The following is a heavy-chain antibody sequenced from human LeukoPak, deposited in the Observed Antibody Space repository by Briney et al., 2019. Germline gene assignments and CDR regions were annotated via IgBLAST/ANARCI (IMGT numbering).Heavy chain of an antibody. CDR1: GFTFSSYG. V-gene: IGHV3-33*01. D-gene: IGHD3-3*01. CDR2: IWYDGSNK. J-gene: IGHJ4*02. CDR3: ARGRDFGDYDFWSGYIY. Sequence: GGSLRLSCAASGFTFSSYGMHWVRQAPGKGLEWVAVIWYDGSNKYYADSVKGRFTISRDNSKNTLYLQMNSLRAEDTAVYYCARGRDFGDYDFWSGYIYWGQGTLVIVSS.